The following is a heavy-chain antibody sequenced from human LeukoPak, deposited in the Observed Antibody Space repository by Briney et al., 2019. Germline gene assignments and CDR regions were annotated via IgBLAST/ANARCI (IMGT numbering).Heavy chain of an antibody. V-gene: IGHV4-31*03. J-gene: IGHJ6*02. D-gene: IGHD3-3*01. Sequence: SETLSLTCTVSGGSISSGGYSSSWIRQHPGKGLEWIGYIYYSGSTYYNPSLKSRVPISVDTSKNQFSLKLSSVTAADTAVYYCARDSRQNYDFWSGYYTSRRTYYYYYGMDVWGQGTTVTVSS. CDR2: IYYSGST. CDR3: ARDSRQNYDFWSGYYTSRRTYYYYYGMDV. CDR1: GGSISSGGYS.